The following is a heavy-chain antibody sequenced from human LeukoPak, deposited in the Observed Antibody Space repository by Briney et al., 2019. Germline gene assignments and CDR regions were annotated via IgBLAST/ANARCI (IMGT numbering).Heavy chain of an antibody. J-gene: IGHJ4*02. CDR1: GDSINSLDL. CDR2: MYLSGTT. CDR3: AGLVGRYSSGLYYYYFDY. V-gene: IGHV4-4*02. Sequence: PSGTLSLTCTVSGDSINSLDLWSWVRQPPGQGLEWIGEMYLSGTTHSNPSVKSRVTISIDKSKSQFFLNLSSVTAADTAVYYCAGLVGRYSSGLYYYYFDYWGQGTLVTVSS. D-gene: IGHD3-22*01.